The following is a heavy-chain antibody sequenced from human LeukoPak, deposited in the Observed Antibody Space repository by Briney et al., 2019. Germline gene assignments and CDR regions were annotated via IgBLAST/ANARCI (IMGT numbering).Heavy chain of an antibody. CDR1: GGSISSGGYY. Sequence: SETLSLTCTVSGGSISSGGYYWSWIRQHPGKGLEWIGYIYDSGSTYYSPSLKSRITTSVDTSKSQFSLKLSSVTAADTAVYYCARCYGSGDVFDIWGQGTMVTVSS. D-gene: IGHD3-10*01. CDR2: IYDSGST. J-gene: IGHJ3*02. CDR3: ARCYGSGDVFDI. V-gene: IGHV4-31*03.